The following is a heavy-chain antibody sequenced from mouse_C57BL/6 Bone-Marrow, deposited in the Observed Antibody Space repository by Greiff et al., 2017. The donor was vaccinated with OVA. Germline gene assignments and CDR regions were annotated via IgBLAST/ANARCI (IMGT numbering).Heavy chain of an antibody. D-gene: IGHD1-1*01. J-gene: IGHJ1*03. V-gene: IGHV1-72*01. CDR2: IDPNSGGT. Sequence: QVQLQQPGAELVKPGASVKLSCKASGYTFTSYWMHWVKQRPGRGLEWIGRIDPNSGGTKYNEKFKSEATLTVDKPSSTAYMQLSSLTSEDSAVYYCALYYYGSSLYWYFDVWGTGTTVTVSS. CDR1: GYTFTSYW. CDR3: ALYYYGSSLYWYFDV.